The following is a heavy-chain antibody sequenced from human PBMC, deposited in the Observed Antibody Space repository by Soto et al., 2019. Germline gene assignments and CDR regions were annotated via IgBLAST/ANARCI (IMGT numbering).Heavy chain of an antibody. V-gene: IGHV4-59*01. J-gene: IGHJ4*02. Sequence: SETLSLTCTVSGGSIISGYWSWIRQPPGKGLEWIGYISSSGNTNYNPSLKSRVTMSVDTPKNQFSLRLSSVTTADTAVYYCAGLRGYAGSPIDYWGQGTHVTLSS. CDR1: GGSIISGY. D-gene: IGHD2-15*01. CDR3: AGLRGYAGSPIDY. CDR2: ISSSGNT.